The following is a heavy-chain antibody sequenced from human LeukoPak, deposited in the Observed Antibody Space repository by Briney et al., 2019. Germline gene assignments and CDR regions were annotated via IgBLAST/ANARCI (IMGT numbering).Heavy chain of an antibody. CDR3: AREPTYYYGSGSADY. CDR2: INPNSGGT. Sequence: ASVTVSCKASGYTFTGYYMHWVRQAPGQGLEWMGWINPNSGGTNYAQKFQGRVTMTRDTSISTAYMGLSRLRSDDTAVYYCAREPTYYYGSGSADYWGQGTLVTVSS. D-gene: IGHD3-10*01. J-gene: IGHJ4*02. V-gene: IGHV1-2*02. CDR1: GYTFTGYY.